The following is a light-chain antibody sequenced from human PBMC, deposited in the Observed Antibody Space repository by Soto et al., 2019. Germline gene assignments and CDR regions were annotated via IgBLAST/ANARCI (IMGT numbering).Light chain of an antibody. CDR3: QQYNNWPPVT. CDR2: GAS. V-gene: IGKV3D-7*01. J-gene: IGKJ4*01. CDR1: QSVSSSY. Sequence: PGDRVTLSCRASQSVSSSYLTWYQQKPGQAPTLLIYGASTRATSIPARFRGSGSGTDFTLTISSLQPEDFGVYYCQQYNNWPPVTFGGGTKVDIK.